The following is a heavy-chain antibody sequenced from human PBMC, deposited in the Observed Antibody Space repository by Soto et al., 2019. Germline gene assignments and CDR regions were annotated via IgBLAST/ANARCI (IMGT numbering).Heavy chain of an antibody. CDR2: ITPYNGNA. CDR3: ARARMYSGAYHDY. Sequence: QVQVVQSGAEVESPGASVKVSCKASGYTFSNFGINWVRQAPGQGLEWMGWITPYNGNANYAQKHQDRLTITTDTSTNTAYLELRSLRSDDTAVYFCARARMYSGAYHDYWGQGTLVTVSS. J-gene: IGHJ4*02. D-gene: IGHD1-26*01. V-gene: IGHV1-18*04. CDR1: GYTFSNFG.